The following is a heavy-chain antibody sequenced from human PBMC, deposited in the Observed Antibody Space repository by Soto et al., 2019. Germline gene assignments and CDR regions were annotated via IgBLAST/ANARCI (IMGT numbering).Heavy chain of an antibody. CDR2: INAGNGNT. CDR1: GYTFTSYA. J-gene: IGHJ4*02. CDR3: ARDDTYCSSTRRYSSSWHLDY. D-gene: IGHD2-2*02. Sequence: ASVKVSCKASGYTFTSYAMHWVRQAPGQRLEWMGWINAGNGNTKYSQKFQGRVTITRDTSASTAYMELSSLRSEDTAVYYCARDDTYCSSTRRYSSSWHLDYWGQGTLVTVSS. V-gene: IGHV1-3*01.